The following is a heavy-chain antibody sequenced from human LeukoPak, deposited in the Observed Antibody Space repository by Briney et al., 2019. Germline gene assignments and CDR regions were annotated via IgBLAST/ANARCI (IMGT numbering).Heavy chain of an antibody. CDR1: GYTFTSYY. CDR2: INPSGGST. J-gene: IGHJ4*02. V-gene: IGHV1-46*01. Sequence: ASVKVSCKASGYTFTSYYMHWVRQAPGQGLEWMGIINPSGGSTSYAQKFQGRVTMTRDTSTSTVYMELSRLRSDDTAVYYCARDETYYYDSSGYYYFDYWGQGTLVTVSS. CDR3: ARDETYYYDSSGYYYFDY. D-gene: IGHD3-22*01.